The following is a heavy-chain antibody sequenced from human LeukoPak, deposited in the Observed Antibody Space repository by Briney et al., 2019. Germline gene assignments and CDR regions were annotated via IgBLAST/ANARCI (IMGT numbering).Heavy chain of an antibody. CDR1: GLSFSFYA. V-gene: IGHV3-23*01. J-gene: IGHJ4*02. D-gene: IGHD1-1*01. CDR3: AKDFVRYNIQFDY. CDR2: ISGGGAGT. Sequence: GGSLRLSCAASGLSFSFYAMSWVRQAPGKGLEWVSSISGGGAGTYYADSVRGRFTISSDNSKNTLYLQMNSLRAEDTALYYCAKDFVRYNIQFDYWGQGALVTVSS.